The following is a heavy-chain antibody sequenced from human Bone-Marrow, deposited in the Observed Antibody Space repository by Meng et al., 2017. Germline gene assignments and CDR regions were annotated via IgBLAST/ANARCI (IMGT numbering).Heavy chain of an antibody. CDR2: IVVGSGNT. CDR3: ARDHLFIVGATGEYFQH. Sequence: SVKVSCKASGFTFTSSAMQWVRQARGQRLEWIGWIVVGSGNTNYAQKFQGRVTITRNTSISTAYMELSSLRAEDTAVYYCARDHLFIVGATGEYFQHWGQGTLVTVSS. J-gene: IGHJ1*01. V-gene: IGHV1-58*02. D-gene: IGHD1-26*01. CDR1: GFTFTSSA.